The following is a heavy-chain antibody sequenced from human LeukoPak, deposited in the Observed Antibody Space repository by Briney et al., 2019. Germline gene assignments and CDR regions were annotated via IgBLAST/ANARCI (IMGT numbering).Heavy chain of an antibody. D-gene: IGHD6-6*01. CDR1: GGSISSGSYY. J-gene: IGHJ2*01. CDR2: IYTSGST. CDR3: ARGKGSSSSRYYWYFDL. Sequence: SETLSLTCTVSGGSISSGSYYWSWIRQPAGKGLEWIGRIYTSGSTNYNPSLKSRVTISVDTSKNQFSLKLSSVTAADTAVYYCARGKGSSSSRYYWYFDLWGRGTLVTVSS. V-gene: IGHV4-61*02.